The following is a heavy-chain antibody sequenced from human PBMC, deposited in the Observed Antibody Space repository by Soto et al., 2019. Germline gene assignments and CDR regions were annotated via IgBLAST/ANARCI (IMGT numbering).Heavy chain of an antibody. D-gene: IGHD2-15*01. J-gene: IGHJ4*02. CDR1: GFSLSTSGVG. CDR3: AHRPSYCSCGSCYSGFDY. V-gene: IGHV2-5*02. CDR2: IYWDDDK. Sequence: QITLKESGPTLVKPTQTLTLTCTFSGFSLSTSGVGVGWIRQPPGKALEWLALIYWDDDKRYSPSLKSRLTITKATAKTPSVLTMTSMYPVDTATYYCAHRPSYCSCGSCYSGFDYWGQGTLVTVSS.